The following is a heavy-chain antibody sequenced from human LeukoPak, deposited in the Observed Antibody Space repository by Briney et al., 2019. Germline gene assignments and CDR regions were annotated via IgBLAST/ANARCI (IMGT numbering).Heavy chain of an antibody. J-gene: IGHJ3*02. Sequence: GASVKVSCKVSGYTLTELSMHWVRQAPGKGLEWMGGFDPEDGETIYAQKFQGRVTMTEDTSTSTAYMELRSLRSDDTAVYYCARDLAAADGKRGSGAFDIWGQGTMVTVSS. D-gene: IGHD6-13*01. CDR1: GYTLTELS. CDR3: ARDLAAADGKRGSGAFDI. CDR2: FDPEDGET. V-gene: IGHV1-24*01.